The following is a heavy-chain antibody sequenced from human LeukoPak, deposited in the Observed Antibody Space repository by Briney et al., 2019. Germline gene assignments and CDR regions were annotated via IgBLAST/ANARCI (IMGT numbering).Heavy chain of an antibody. CDR1: GGTFSSYS. V-gene: IGHV1-69*06. CDR2: IIPIFGTA. J-gene: IGHJ5*02. CDR3: ARGGLAAAGSVWFDP. D-gene: IGHD6-13*01. Sequence: EASVKVSCKASGGTFSSYSISWVRQAPGKGLEWMGGIIPIFGTANYAQKFQGRVTITADKTTSTAYMELSSLRSEDTAVYYCARGGLAAAGSVWFDPWGQGTLVTVSS.